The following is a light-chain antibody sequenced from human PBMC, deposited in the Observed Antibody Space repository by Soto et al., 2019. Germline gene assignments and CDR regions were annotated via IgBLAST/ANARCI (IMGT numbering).Light chain of an antibody. CDR2: VTN. Sequence: QSVLTQPPSVSAAPGQKVTISCSGSSSNIGNNYVSWYQQFPGTSPKLLIYVTNKRPSGVPDRFSGSKSGTTATLVITGLQTGDEADYYCGTWDTSLRYEGVFGGG. J-gene: IGLJ3*02. CDR3: GTWDTSLRYEGV. CDR1: SSNIGNNY. V-gene: IGLV1-51*01.